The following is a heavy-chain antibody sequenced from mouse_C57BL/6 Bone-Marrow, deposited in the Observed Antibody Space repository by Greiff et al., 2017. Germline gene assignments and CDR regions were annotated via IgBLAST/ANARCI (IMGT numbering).Heavy chain of an antibody. Sequence: EVKVVESGGGLVQPGGSLKLSCAASGFTFSDYYMYWVRQTPEKRLEWVAYISNGGGSTYYPDTVKGRFTISRDNAKNTLYLQMSRLKSEDTAMYYCARLPPMDYWGQGTSVTVSS. V-gene: IGHV5-12*01. CDR3: ARLPPMDY. J-gene: IGHJ4*01. CDR1: GFTFSDYY. CDR2: ISNGGGST.